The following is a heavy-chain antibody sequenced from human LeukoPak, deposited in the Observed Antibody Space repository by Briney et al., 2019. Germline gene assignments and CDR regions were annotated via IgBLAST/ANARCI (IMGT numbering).Heavy chain of an antibody. CDR1: GYTFSSFG. CDR3: VGDLGIRGVIFFDY. Sequence: ASVKVSCKASGYTFSSFGISWVRQAPGQGLEWMGWISAYNGDTNYAQKFQGRVTMTTDTSTSTAYMELRSLRSDDAAVYYCVGDLGIRGVIFFDYWGQGTLVTVSS. J-gene: IGHJ4*02. CDR2: ISAYNGDT. D-gene: IGHD3-10*01. V-gene: IGHV1-18*01.